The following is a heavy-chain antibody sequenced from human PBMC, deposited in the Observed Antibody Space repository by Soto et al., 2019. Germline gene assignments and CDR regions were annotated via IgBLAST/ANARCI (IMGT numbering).Heavy chain of an antibody. CDR3: AREPSRTGYYFDY. CDR2: IYYSGST. V-gene: IGHV4-31*03. CDR1: GGSISSGGYY. Sequence: SETLSLTCTVSGGSISSGGYYWSWIRQHPGKGLEWIGYIYYSGSTYYNPSLKSRVTISVDTSKNQFSLKLSSVTAADTAVYYCAREPSRTGYYFDYWGQGTLVTVSS. D-gene: IGHD2-2*01. J-gene: IGHJ4*02.